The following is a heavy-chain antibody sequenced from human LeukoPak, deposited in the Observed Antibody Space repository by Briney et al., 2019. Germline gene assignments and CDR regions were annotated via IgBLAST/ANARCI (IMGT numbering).Heavy chain of an antibody. D-gene: IGHD3-10*01. CDR3: ARDLHGESCTTPNCS. Sequence: PGGSLRLSCAASGFTFSFYSMNWVRQAPGKGLEWTSSISSSSNYIYYADSVKGRFTISRDNAKNSLYLQMNSLRADDTAMYYCARDLHGESCTTPNCSWGQGTLVTVSS. J-gene: IGHJ4*02. CDR1: GFTFSFYS. V-gene: IGHV3-21*01. CDR2: ISSSSNYI.